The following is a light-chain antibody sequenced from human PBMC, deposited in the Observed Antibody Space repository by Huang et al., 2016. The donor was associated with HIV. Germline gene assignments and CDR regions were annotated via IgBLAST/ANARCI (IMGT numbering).Light chain of an antibody. J-gene: IGKJ3*01. V-gene: IGKV4-1*01. CDR3: QQYYSTPPVS. Sequence: DIVMTQSPDSLAVSLGERATINCTSSQSVLYSSNTKNYLAWYQQKPGQPPKLLFYWASTRESGVPDRVSGSGSGTDFTLTISSLQAEDVAVYYCQQYYSTPPVSFGPGTKVDIK. CDR1: QSVLYSSNTKNY. CDR2: WAS.